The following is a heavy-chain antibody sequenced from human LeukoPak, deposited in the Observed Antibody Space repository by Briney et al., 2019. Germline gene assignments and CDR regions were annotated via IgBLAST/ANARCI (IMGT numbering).Heavy chain of an antibody. J-gene: IGHJ3*02. D-gene: IGHD1-26*01. CDR2: ISYDGSNK. CDR3: AKGGRGSYFAFDI. CDR1: GFTFSSYG. V-gene: IGHV3-30*18. Sequence: SGGSLRLSCAASGFTFSSYGMHWVRQAPGKGLEWVAVISYDGSNKYYADSVKGRFTISRDNSKNTLYLQMNSLRAEDTAVYYCAKGGRGSYFAFDIWGQGTMVTVSS.